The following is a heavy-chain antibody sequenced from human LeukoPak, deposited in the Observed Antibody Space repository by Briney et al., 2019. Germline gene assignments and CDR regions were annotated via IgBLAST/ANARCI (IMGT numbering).Heavy chain of an antibody. V-gene: IGHV3-30-3*01. CDR2: ISYDGSNK. CDR1: GFTFSSYA. Sequence: GGSLRLSCAASGFTFSSYAMHWVRQAPGKGLEWVAVISYDGSNKYYADSVKGRFTISRDNSKNTLYLQMNSLRAEDTAVYYCAREFEVDSGSSRYFDYWGQGTLVTVSS. J-gene: IGHJ4*02. D-gene: IGHD5-12*01. CDR3: AREFEVDSGSSRYFDY.